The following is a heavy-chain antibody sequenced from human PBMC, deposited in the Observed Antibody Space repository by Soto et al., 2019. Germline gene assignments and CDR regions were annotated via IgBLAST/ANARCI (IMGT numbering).Heavy chain of an antibody. Sequence: QLQLQESGSGLVKPSQTLSLTCAVSGGSISSGGYSWSWIRQPPGKGLEWIGYIYHSGSTYYNPSLKSRVTITVDRSKNQFSLKLSSVTAADTAVYYCARNVYGSEIYNAFEIWGQGTMVTVSS. D-gene: IGHD3-10*01. CDR3: ARNVYGSEIYNAFEI. CDR2: IYHSGST. V-gene: IGHV4-30-2*01. CDR1: GGSISSGGYS. J-gene: IGHJ3*02.